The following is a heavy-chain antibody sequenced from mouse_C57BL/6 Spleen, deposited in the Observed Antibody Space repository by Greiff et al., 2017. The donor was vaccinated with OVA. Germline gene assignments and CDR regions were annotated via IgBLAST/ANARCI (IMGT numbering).Heavy chain of an antibody. J-gene: IGHJ3*01. V-gene: IGHV1-49*01. CDR3: AREGYSNCGVFAY. CDR2: FNMYSDAP. Sequence: QVQLQQSGAELVRPGSSVKLSCKDSYFAFMASAMHWVKQRPGHGLEWIGSFNMYSDAPEYSENFKGKATLTANTSSSTAYMELSSLTSEVSAVYYGAREGYSNCGVFAYWGQGTLVTVSA. CDR1: YFAFMASA. D-gene: IGHD2-5*01.